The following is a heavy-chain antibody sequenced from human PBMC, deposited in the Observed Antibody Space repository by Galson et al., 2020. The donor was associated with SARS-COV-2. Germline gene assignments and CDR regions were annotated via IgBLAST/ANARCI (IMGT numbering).Heavy chain of an antibody. Sequence: DHRGNTYRNPSLKSRLTLSVDTSHNHFSLNLASVTAADTAVYFCVSVDEAFDPWGQGTLVTVSS. CDR3: VSVDEAFDP. CDR2: DHRGNT. V-gene: IGHV4-4*06. J-gene: IGHJ5*02.